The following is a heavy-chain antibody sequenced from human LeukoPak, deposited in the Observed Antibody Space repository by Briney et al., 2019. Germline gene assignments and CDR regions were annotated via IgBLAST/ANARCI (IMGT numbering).Heavy chain of an antibody. CDR2: IYSGGST. J-gene: IGHJ4*02. CDR3: ARGGVVFTSYFDY. Sequence: PGGSLRLSCAVSEFTVSSNYMSWVRQAPGKGLEWVSAIYSGGSTYYADSVKGRFTISRDNSKNTLYLQMNSLRAEDTAVYYCARGGVVFTSYFDYWGQGTLVTVSS. D-gene: IGHD3-22*01. CDR1: EFTVSSNY. V-gene: IGHV3-53*01.